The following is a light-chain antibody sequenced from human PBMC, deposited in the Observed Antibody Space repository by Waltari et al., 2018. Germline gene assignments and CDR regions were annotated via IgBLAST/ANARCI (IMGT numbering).Light chain of an antibody. J-gene: IGKJ4*01. CDR2: GAS. V-gene: IGKV3-15*01. CDR3: QQYNTSQLT. Sequence: DIVMTRSPASVSVSPRVRSSPSCRGSQSVSRNLAWYQQQPGQAPRLPIYGASTGATRLPARLSGSGSATVFTLTISSLQSEVVAVSYWQQYNTSQLTLGGGPQVESK. CDR1: QSVSRN.